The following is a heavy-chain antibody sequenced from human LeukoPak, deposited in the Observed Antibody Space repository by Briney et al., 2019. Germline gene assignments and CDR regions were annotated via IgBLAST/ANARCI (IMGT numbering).Heavy chain of an antibody. J-gene: IGHJ6*03. V-gene: IGHV3-7*01. CDR3: ARETSQKGAHYMDV. CDR1: GFTFFNYW. D-gene: IGHD3-16*01. CDR2: INLEGSQK. Sequence: PGGSLRLSCAASGFTFFNYWMSWVRQAPGKGLEWVANINLEGSQKYYVDSLKGRFTISRDNANNLLYLQMNSLRAEDTAVYYCARETSQKGAHYMDVWGKGTTVTISS.